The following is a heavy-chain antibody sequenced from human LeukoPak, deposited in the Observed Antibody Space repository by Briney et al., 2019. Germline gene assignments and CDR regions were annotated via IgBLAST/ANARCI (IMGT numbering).Heavy chain of an antibody. CDR3: ARGRLSPSAFRPFEH. Sequence: SETLSLTCSVSGDSITTSYWNWIRQPPGQGLEWIGSIFYSGNTKYNPALQGRVTISVDTSKNQFSLEVNSVTAADTAVYYCARGRLSPSAFRPFEHWGRGTLVTVSS. J-gene: IGHJ4*02. V-gene: IGHV4-59*01. CDR2: IFYSGNT. CDR1: GDSITTSY. D-gene: IGHD2/OR15-2a*01.